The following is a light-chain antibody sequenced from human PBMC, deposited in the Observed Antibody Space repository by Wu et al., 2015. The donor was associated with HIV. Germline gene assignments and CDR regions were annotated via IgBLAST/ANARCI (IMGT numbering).Light chain of an antibody. Sequence: DIQMTQSPSTLSASVGDRVTITCRASRSINNWLAWYQQKPGKAPRLLMYKASKLESGVPSRFSGSGYGTDFTLTISSLQPDDFATYYCQQYNSWTFGQGTRVEIK. CDR3: QQYNSWT. J-gene: IGKJ1*01. CDR1: RSINNW. V-gene: IGKV1-5*01. CDR2: KAS.